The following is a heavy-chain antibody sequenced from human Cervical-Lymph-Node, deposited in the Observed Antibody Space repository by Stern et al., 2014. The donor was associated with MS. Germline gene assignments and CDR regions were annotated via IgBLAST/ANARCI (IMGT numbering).Heavy chain of an antibody. V-gene: IGHV3-33*01. D-gene: IGHD6-13*01. CDR3: ASAYSSSHYYFDY. CDR1: GFRFSRYA. J-gene: IGHJ4*02. CDR2: IWYDGSNP. Sequence: VQLVQYGGGVVQPGRSLRLSCAGSGFRFSRYAMHWVRKAPGKGLEWVALIWYDGSNPYYAYSVTGRFPISRDNFKNTLYLQMNSLRAEDTAVYYCASAYSSSHYYFDYWGQGTLVTVSS.